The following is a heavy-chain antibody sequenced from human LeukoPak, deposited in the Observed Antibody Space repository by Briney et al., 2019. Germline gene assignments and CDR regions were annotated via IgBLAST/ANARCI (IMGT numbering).Heavy chain of an antibody. Sequence: SETLSLTCTVSGGSISSYFWSWIRQPPGKGLEWIGYIYDSGSTNYNPSLKSRITMSVDTPKNQFSLKLRSVTAADTAVYYCAXXLSGDYSTYDIWGQGTMVTV. CDR2: IYDSGST. CDR3: AXXLSGDYSTYDI. V-gene: IGHV4-59*01. CDR1: GGSISSYF. D-gene: IGHD2-21*02. J-gene: IGHJ3*02.